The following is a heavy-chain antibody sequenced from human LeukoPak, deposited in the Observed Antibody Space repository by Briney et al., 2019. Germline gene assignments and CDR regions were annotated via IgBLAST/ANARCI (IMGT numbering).Heavy chain of an antibody. J-gene: IGHJ3*02. CDR2: IWYDGSNK. CDR3: AREYCSSTSWLNPQNAFDI. Sequence: GGSLRLSCAASGFTFSSYGMHWVRQAPGKGLEGVAVIWYDGSNKYYADSVKGRFTISRDNSKNTLYLQMNSLRAEDTAVYYCAREYCSSTSWLNPQNAFDIWGQGTMVTVSS. CDR1: GFTFSSYG. D-gene: IGHD2-2*01. V-gene: IGHV3-33*01.